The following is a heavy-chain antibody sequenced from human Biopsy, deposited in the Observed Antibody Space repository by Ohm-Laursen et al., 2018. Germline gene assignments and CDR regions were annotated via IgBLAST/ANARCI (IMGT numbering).Heavy chain of an antibody. CDR2: ISYDGSNE. J-gene: IGHJ5*02. CDR3: AREQPALSGGGSWFDP. Sequence: SRRLSCSASGFTFSNYGVDWVRQAPGKGLEWVAGISYDGSNEYYGDSVKGRFSISRDNSKNTLHLQMNSLRADDSAVYFCAREQPALSGGGSWFDPWGQGTLVTVSS. CDR1: GFTFSNYG. V-gene: IGHV3-33*01. D-gene: IGHD6-19*01.